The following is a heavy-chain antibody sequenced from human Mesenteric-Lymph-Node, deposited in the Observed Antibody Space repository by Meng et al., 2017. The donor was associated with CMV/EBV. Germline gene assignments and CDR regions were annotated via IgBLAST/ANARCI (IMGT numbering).Heavy chain of an antibody. Sequence: LQKWGGRLVKPSETLSLTCAVYGGAFSGYHWSWIRQPPGKGLEWIGEINHSGSTNYNPSLKSRVTISVDTSKNQFSLKLSSVTAADTAVYYCARHQRWLKSEGGFNYWGQGTLVTVAS. CDR2: INHSGST. V-gene: IGHV4-34*01. J-gene: IGHJ4*02. CDR1: GGAFSGYH. CDR3: ARHQRWLKSEGGFNY. D-gene: IGHD4-23*01.